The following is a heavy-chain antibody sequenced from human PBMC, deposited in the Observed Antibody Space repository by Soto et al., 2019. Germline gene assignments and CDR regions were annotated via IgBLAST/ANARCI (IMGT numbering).Heavy chain of an antibody. V-gene: IGHV3-23*01. J-gene: IGHJ4*02. D-gene: IGHD6-6*01. CDR2: LSGSGLTT. CDR1: GFTFTNYA. Sequence: EVQLLESGGDLIQPGGSLRLSCAASGFTFTNYAMSWVRQAPGKGLEWVSGLSGSGLTTYYADSVKGRFTISRDNSKSTLYLQMNSLRVEDTAIYYCAKDQLVAVVLESFDYWGQGTLVTVSS. CDR3: AKDQLVAVVLESFDY.